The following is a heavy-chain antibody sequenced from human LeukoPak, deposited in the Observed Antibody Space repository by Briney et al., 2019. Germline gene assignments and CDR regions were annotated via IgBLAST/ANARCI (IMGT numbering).Heavy chain of an antibody. CDR1: GGSISSYY. CDR2: IYYSGST. V-gene: IGHV4-59*01. Sequence: SETLSLTCTVSGGSISSYYWSWIRQPPGKGLEWIGYIYYSGSTNYNPSLKSRVTISVDTSKNQFSLRLSSVTAADTAVYYCARGDGSPYFDYWGQGTLVTVSS. J-gene: IGHJ4*02. D-gene: IGHD3-10*01. CDR3: ARGDGSPYFDY.